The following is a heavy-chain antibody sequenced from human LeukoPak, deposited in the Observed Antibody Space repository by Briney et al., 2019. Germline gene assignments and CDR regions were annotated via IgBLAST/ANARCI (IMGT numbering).Heavy chain of an antibody. CDR2: VNPNSGNT. CDR3: ARVSLKNDFYGDPYYYYMDV. Sequence: ASVKVSCKASGYTFTSYDINWVRQATGQGLEWMGWVNPNSGNTGYAQKFQGRVTIARNTSISTAYMELSSLRSEDTAVYYCARVSLKNDFYGDPYYYYMDVWGKGTTVTVSS. J-gene: IGHJ6*03. V-gene: IGHV1-8*03. D-gene: IGHD4-17*01. CDR1: GYTFTSYD.